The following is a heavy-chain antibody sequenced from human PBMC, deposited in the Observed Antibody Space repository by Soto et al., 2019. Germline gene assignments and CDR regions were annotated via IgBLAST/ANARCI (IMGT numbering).Heavy chain of an antibody. CDR2: ISAYNGNT. V-gene: IGHV1-18*04. D-gene: IGHD6-6*01. Sequence: ASVKVSCKASGYTFTSYGISWVRQAPGQGLEWMGWISAYNGNTNYAQKLQGRVTMTTDTSTSTAYMELRSLRSDDAAVDYCSRAGQKRLVRHDGIDVWGQGTTVTVSS. CDR1: GYTFTSYG. CDR3: SRAGQKRLVRHDGIDV. J-gene: IGHJ6*02.